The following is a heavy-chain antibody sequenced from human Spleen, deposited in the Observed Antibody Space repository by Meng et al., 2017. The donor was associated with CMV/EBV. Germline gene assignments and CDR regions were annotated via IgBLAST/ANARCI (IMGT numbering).Heavy chain of an antibody. D-gene: IGHD3-3*01. CDR1: VSFNKYD. CDR3: ARAFPRSSTFGVVFDR. Sequence: VSFNKYDMHWVRQAPGKGLEWVTVISNDGNKKDYIDSVKGRFTVSRDNSKNTLFLQLNSLRVEDTAVYYCARAFPRSSTFGVVFDRWGQGSLVTVSS. V-gene: IGHV3-30*19. J-gene: IGHJ4*02. CDR2: ISNDGNKK.